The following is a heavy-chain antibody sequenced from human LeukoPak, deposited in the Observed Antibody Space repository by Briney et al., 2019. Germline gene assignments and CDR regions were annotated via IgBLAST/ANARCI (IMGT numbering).Heavy chain of an antibody. CDR3: AKEGYYYDSSGYYSFFDY. CDR2: ISSSGSTI. CDR1: GFTFSDYY. J-gene: IGHJ4*02. D-gene: IGHD3-22*01. Sequence: GGSLRLSCAASGFTFSDYYMSWIRQAPGKGLEWVSYISSSGSTIYYADSVKGRFTISRDNSKNTLYLQMNSLRAEDTAVYYCAKEGYYYDSSGYYSFFDYWGQGTLVTVSS. V-gene: IGHV3-11*01.